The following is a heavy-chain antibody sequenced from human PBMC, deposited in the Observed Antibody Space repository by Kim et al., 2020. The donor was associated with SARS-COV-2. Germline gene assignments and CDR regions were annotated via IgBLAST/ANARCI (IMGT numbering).Heavy chain of an antibody. V-gene: IGHV1-18*01. CDR3: ARETYDSSGYYFYYYYYGMDV. J-gene: IGHJ6*02. D-gene: IGHD3-22*01. Sequence: ASVKVSCKASGYTFTSYGISWVRQAPGQGLEWMGWISAYNGNTNYAQKLQGRVTMTTDTSTSTAYMELRSLRSDDTAVYYCARETYDSSGYYFYYYYYGMDVWGQGTTVTVSS. CDR2: ISAYNGNT. CDR1: GYTFTSYG.